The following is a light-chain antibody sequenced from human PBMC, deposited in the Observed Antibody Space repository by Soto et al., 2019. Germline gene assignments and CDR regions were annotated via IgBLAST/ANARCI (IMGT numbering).Light chain of an antibody. CDR1: QSISDT. CDR3: QQYNNWPWT. CDR2: GAS. Sequence: EIVMTQSPATLSVSPGGRATLSCRASQSISDTLAWYQHKPGQAPRLLIYGASTRAPGFPARFSGSGSGTDFTLIISSLQSEDFAVYYCQQYNNWPWTFGQGTKVEIK. J-gene: IGKJ1*01. V-gene: IGKV3-15*01.